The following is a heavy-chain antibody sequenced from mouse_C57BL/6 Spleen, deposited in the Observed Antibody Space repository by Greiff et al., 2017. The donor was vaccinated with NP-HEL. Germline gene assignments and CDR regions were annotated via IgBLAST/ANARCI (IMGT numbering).Heavy chain of an antibody. Sequence: VKLQQPGAELVMPGASVKLSCKASGYTFTSYWMHWVKQRPGQGLEWIGEIDPSDSYTNYNQKFKGKSTLTVDKSSSTAYMQLSSLTSEDSAVYYCARAVAYAMDYWGQGTSVTVSS. CDR2: IDPSDSYT. D-gene: IGHD1-1*01. V-gene: IGHV1-69*01. CDR3: ARAVAYAMDY. CDR1: GYTFTSYW. J-gene: IGHJ4*01.